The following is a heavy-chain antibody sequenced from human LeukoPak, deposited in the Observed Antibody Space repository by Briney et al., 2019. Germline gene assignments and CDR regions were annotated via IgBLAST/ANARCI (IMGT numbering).Heavy chain of an antibody. V-gene: IGHV4-39*07. Sequence: PSETLSLTCTVSGASISSRSYYWGWIRQPPGKGPEWIGSIYNSGSTYYSPSLKSRVTISVDTSKNQFSLKVNSVTAADTAVYYCARSTTYGSIFYGMDVWGQGTTVTVSS. D-gene: IGHD3-10*01. CDR2: IYNSGST. CDR1: GASISSRSYY. CDR3: ARSTTYGSIFYGMDV. J-gene: IGHJ6*02.